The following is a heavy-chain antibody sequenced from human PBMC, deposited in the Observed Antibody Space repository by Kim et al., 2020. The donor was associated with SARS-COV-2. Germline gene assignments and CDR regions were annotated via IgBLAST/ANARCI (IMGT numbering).Heavy chain of an antibody. V-gene: IGHV1-3*04. CDR1: GYTFTSYV. CDR2: INTGNGYT. CDR3: ARGTISSSNFFDP. Sequence: ASVKVSCKASGYTFTSYVINWVRQAPGQMLEWMGWINTGNGYTKYSQKFQGRVTITSDTSATTAYMELSSLRSEDTAVYYCARGTISSSNFFDPWGLGTLVTVSS. J-gene: IGHJ5*02. D-gene: IGHD6-13*01.